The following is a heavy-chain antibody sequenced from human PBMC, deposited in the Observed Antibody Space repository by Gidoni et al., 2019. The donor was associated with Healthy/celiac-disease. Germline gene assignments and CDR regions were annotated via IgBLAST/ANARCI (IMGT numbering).Heavy chain of an antibody. CDR2: ISAYNGHT. D-gene: IGHD6-6*01. CDR3: ARVEGTRAARDQNDFDY. Sequence: QVQLVQSGAEVKKPGASVKVSCKASGYTFTSYGISWVRQAPGQGLEWMGWISAYNGHTNYAQKLQGRGTMTTDTSTSTAYMELRSLRSDDTAVYYCARVEGTRAARDQNDFDYWGQGTLVTVSS. CDR1: GYTFTSYG. V-gene: IGHV1-18*01. J-gene: IGHJ4*02.